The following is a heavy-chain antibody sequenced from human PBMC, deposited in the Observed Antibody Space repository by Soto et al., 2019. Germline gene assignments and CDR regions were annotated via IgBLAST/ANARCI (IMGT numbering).Heavy chain of an antibody. D-gene: IGHD1-26*01. J-gene: IGHJ4*02. CDR3: ARELTPGLVDH. CDR1: GYTFTSYG. V-gene: IGHV1-18*01. CDR2: ISAYNGNT. Sequence: QVQLVQSGAEVKKPGASVKVSCKASGYTFTSYGISWVRQAPGQGLEWMGWISAYNGNTKYAQKLQGRVTVTTDTSTSTAYMALRSLTSDDTAVYYCARELTPGLVDHWGQGTLVTVSS.